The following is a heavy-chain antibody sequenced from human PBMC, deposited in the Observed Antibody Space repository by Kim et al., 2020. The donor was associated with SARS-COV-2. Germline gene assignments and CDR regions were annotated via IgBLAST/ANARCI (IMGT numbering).Heavy chain of an antibody. J-gene: IGHJ4*01. CDR3: ERYRDCSNTSCCNPFDD. CDR2: IKRDGREE. D-gene: IGHD2-2*01. CDR1: GFTFGDYG. Sequence: GGSLRLSCAASGFTFGDYGMSWVRQAPGKGLEWVANIKRDGREEKYVDSVKGRGSISRESDKNSRYLHMHSQRAENTAVYYCERYRDCSNTSCCNPFDD. V-gene: IGHV3-7*03.